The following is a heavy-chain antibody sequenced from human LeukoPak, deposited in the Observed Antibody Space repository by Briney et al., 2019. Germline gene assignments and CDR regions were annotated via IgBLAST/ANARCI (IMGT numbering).Heavy chain of an antibody. CDR1: GFTFGDYA. CDR2: IRSKAYGGTT. V-gene: IGHV3-49*03. J-gene: IGHJ3*02. CDR3: TRDSNENYDILDAFDI. D-gene: IGHD3-9*01. Sequence: GRSLRLSCTASGFTFGDYAMSWFRQAPGKGLEWVGFIRSKAYGGTTEYAASVKGRFTVSRDDSKSIAYLQMNSLKTEDTAVYYCTRDSNENYDILDAFDIWGQGTMVTVSS.